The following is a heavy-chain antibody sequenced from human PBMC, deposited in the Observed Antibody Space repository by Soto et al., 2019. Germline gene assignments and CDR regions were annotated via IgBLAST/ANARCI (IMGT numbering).Heavy chain of an antibody. Sequence: GGSLRLSCAASGFTFSSHNIYWFCQPPGKGLEWVSSIGTSDGSTFYADSVRGRFTISKDNAKNSVYLQMDSLRAEDTAIYHCARELSIMIRAYNSGQGTLVTVSS. CDR2: IGTSDGST. V-gene: IGHV3-21*01. D-gene: IGHD3-16*01. CDR1: GFTFSSHN. CDR3: ARELSIMIRAYN. J-gene: IGHJ4*02.